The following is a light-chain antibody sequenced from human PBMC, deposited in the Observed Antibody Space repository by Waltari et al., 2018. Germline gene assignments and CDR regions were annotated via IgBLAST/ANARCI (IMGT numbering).Light chain of an antibody. Sequence: EIVLTQSPGTLSLSPGERATLSCRASQSVSSSYLAWYQQKPGQAPRLLSYGASSRATGIADRFSGSGSGTDFTLTISRLEPEDFAVYYCQQFDTFGQGTKLEIK. CDR3: QQFDT. CDR1: QSVSSSY. CDR2: GAS. J-gene: IGKJ2*01. V-gene: IGKV3-20*01.